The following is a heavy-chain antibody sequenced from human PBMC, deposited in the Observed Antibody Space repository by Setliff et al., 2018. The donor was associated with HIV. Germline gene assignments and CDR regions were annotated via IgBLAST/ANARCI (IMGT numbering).Heavy chain of an antibody. D-gene: IGHD3-3*01. Sequence: ASVKVSCKASGYTFTSYAMHWVRQAPGQGLEWMGGIIPILGIANYAQRFQGKVTITADKSTSTAYMELTSLRFDDTAMYYCVRGVQSPPHYSYYYMDVWGEGTMVTVSS. CDR2: IIPILGIA. CDR1: GYTFTSYA. CDR3: VRGVQSPPHYSYYYMDV. V-gene: IGHV1-69*10. J-gene: IGHJ6*03.